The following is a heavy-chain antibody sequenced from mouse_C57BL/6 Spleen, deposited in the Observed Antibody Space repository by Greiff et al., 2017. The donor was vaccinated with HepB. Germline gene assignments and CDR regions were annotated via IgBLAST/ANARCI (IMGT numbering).Heavy chain of an antibody. CDR2: ISSGSSTI. V-gene: IGHV5-17*01. CDR1: GFTFSDYG. Sequence: EVQVVESGGGLVKPGGSLKLSCAASGFTFSDYGMHWVRQAPEKGLEWVAYISSGSSTIYYADTVKGRFTISRDNAKNTLFLKMTRLRSEDTAMYYCARCKLRDAMYYWGQGTSVTVSS. D-gene: IGHD1-1*01. J-gene: IGHJ4*01. CDR3: ARCKLRDAMYY.